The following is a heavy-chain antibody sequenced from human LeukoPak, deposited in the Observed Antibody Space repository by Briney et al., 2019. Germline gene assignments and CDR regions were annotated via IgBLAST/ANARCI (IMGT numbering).Heavy chain of an antibody. CDR1: GFTFSSYE. D-gene: IGHD6-13*01. Sequence: TGGSLRLSCAASGFTFSSYEMNRVRQAPGKGLEWVSYISSSGSTIYYADSVKGRFTIPRDNAKNSLYLQMNSLRAEDTAVYYCASPKYSSSWYVPWGQGTLVTVSS. CDR2: ISSSGSTI. V-gene: IGHV3-48*03. J-gene: IGHJ5*02. CDR3: ASPKYSSSWYVP.